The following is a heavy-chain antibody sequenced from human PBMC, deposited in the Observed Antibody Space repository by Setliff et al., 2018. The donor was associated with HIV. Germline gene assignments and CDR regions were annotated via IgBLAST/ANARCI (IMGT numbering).Heavy chain of an antibody. V-gene: IGHV4-39*07. J-gene: IGHJ6*03. CDR1: GDSMSSDNYF. CDR2: IFHSGNT. CDR3: VRGYCSSTTCYDDYYYMDV. Sequence: SETLSLTCTVSGDSMSSDNYFWVWVRQPPGKGLGWMGNIFHSGNTYYSPSLKSRVTISVDTSKNQFSLKLTSVTAADTAVYYCVRGYCSSTTCYDDYYYMDVWGKGSTVTVSS. D-gene: IGHD2-2*01.